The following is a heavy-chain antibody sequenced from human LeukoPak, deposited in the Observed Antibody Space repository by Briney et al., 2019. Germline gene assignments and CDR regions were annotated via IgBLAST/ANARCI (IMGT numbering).Heavy chain of an antibody. CDR3: AKARTIFGVVIDSFDY. CDR2: ISYDGSNK. D-gene: IGHD3-3*01. V-gene: IGHV3-30*18. J-gene: IGHJ4*02. CDR1: GFTFSSYG. Sequence: PGGSLRLSCAASGFTFSSYGMHWVRQAPGKGLEWVAVISYDGSNKYYADSVKGRFTISRDNSKNTLYLQMNSLRAEDTAVYYCAKARTIFGVVIDSFDYWGQGTLVTVSS.